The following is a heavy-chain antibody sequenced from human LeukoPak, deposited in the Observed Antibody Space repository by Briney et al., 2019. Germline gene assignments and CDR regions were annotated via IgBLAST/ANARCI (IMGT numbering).Heavy chain of an antibody. D-gene: IGHD3-10*01. J-gene: IGHJ4*02. V-gene: IGHV5-51*01. CDR3: ARELFGSYCQLLSFDR. CDR1: GYSFSNHW. CDR2: IYPGASDT. Sequence: GESLKISCKGSGYSFSNHWIGWVRQMPRKGLEWMGVIYPGASDTRYSPSFQGQVTMSVDKSIDTAFLQWSSLKASDSAIYYCARELFGSYCQLLSFDRWGPGTQVTVSS.